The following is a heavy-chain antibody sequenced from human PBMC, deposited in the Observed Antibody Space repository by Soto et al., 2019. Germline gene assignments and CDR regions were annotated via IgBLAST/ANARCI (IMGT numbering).Heavy chain of an antibody. V-gene: IGHV4-39*01. CDR3: AKLAGYCSGTSCYGHYAMHV. D-gene: IGHD2-2*01. CDR1: SGSMSSSLNH. Sequence: SETLSLTCIVSSGSMSSSLNHWGWLRQPPGKGLEWIGNINYSGSTHYNPSLQSRLTISVDTSNNQFSLTLSSVTAADTAVYYCAKLAGYCSGTSCYGHYAMHVWGQGTTVTAP. J-gene: IGHJ6*02. CDR2: INYSGST.